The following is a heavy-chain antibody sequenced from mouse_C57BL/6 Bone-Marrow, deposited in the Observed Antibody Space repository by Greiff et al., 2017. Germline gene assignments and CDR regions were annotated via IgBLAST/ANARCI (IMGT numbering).Heavy chain of an antibody. J-gene: IGHJ1*03. V-gene: IGHV1-15*01. CDR3: AICYSGGGDEYFDD. Sequence: QVQLQQSGAELVRPGASLTLSCSASGFTFTDYEMYWVQQTPVHGLEWVGAIHPESGGPAYNQKVKGRAILTADNSSSTAYLERRSLTSEDTAVYYCAICYSGGGDEYFDDWGTGTTVTVSS. CDR2: IHPESGGP. CDR1: GFTFTDYE. D-gene: IGHD1-1*01.